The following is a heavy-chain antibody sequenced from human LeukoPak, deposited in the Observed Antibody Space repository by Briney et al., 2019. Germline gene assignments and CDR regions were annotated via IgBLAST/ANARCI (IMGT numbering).Heavy chain of an antibody. CDR3: AVLDYDSITDY. CDR1: GFTFTSYW. J-gene: IGHJ4*01. D-gene: IGHD3-22*01. Sequence: GGSLRLSCAASGFTFTSYWMHWVRQAPGKRLVWVSRINSDGSSTVYADSVKGRFTISRDNAKNTLYLQMNSLRAEDTAVYYCAVLDYDSITDYWGQEPWSPSPQ. CDR2: INSDGSST. V-gene: IGHV3-74*01.